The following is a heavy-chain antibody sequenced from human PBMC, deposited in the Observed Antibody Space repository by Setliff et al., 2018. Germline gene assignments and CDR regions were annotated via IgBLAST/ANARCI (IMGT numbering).Heavy chain of an antibody. CDR2: IWYDGRNK. Sequence: GGSLRLSCAASGFTFRSYAMHWVRRAPGKGLEWVAIIWYDGRNKYYADSVYGRFTVSRDNSRNSLYLQMNSLRAEDTAVYYCATSDYGDYFIADVWGKGTTVTVS. CDR3: ATSDYGDYFIADV. V-gene: IGHV3-33*01. D-gene: IGHD4-17*01. J-gene: IGHJ6*03. CDR1: GFTFRSYA.